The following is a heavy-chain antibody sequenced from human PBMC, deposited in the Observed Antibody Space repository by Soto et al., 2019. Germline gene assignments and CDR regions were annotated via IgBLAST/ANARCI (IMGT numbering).Heavy chain of an antibody. CDR2: INHSGST. D-gene: IGHD3-22*01. CDR1: GGSFSGYY. CDR3: AREERLYYYDSSGHDAFDI. V-gene: IGHV4-34*01. Sequence: SETLSLTCAVYGGSFSGYYWSWIRQPPGKGLEWIGEINHSGSTNYNPSLKSRVTISVDTSKNQFSLKLSSVTAADTAVYYCAREERLYYYDSSGHDAFDIWGQGTMVTVSS. J-gene: IGHJ3*02.